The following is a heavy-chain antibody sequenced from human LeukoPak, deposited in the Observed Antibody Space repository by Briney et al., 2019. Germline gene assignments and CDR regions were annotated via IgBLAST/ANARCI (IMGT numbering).Heavy chain of an antibody. CDR1: GGSIRSSDHY. Sequence: NPSETLSLTCTVSGGSIRSSDHYWAWIRQPPGMGLEWIGCIYHSGSTYYNTSLKSRVTISVDASKNRFSLRLSSVTAADTAMYYCARREFSTMGGFDSWGLGTLVTVSS. J-gene: IGHJ4*02. CDR2: IYHSGST. CDR3: ARREFSTMGGFDS. V-gene: IGHV4-39*01. D-gene: IGHD5-24*01.